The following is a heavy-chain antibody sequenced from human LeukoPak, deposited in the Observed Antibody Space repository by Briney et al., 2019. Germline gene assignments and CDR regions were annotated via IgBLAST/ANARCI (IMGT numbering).Heavy chain of an antibody. D-gene: IGHD5-12*01. CDR1: GFTVSSNY. V-gene: IGHV3-53*01. J-gene: IGHJ4*02. CDR2: IYSGGST. CDR3: AREGGKDSIDY. Sequence: GGSLRLSCAASGFTVSSNYMSWVRQAPGKGLEWVSVIYSGGSTYYADSVKGRFTISRDNSKNTLYLQMNSLRAEDTAVYYCAREGGKDSIDYWGQGTLATVSS.